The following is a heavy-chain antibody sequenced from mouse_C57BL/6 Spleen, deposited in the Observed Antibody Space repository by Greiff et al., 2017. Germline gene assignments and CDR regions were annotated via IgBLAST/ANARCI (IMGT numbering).Heavy chain of an antibody. V-gene: IGHV5-9*01. CDR1: GFTFSSYT. J-gene: IGHJ4*01. CDR3: ASFPYYGSSDYYAMDY. D-gene: IGHD1-1*01. Sequence: EVQLVESGGGLVKPGGSLKLSCAASGFTFSSYTMSWVRQTPEKRLEWVATISGGGGNTYYPDSVKGRFTISRDNATNTLYLQMSSLRSEDTALYYCASFPYYGSSDYYAMDYWGQGTSVTVSS. CDR2: ISGGGGNT.